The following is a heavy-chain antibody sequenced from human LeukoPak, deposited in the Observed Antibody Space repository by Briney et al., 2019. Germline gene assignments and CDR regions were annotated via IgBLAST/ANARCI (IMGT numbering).Heavy chain of an antibody. V-gene: IGHV4-30-2*01. CDR1: GGSISSGGYS. CDR2: IYHSGST. CDR3: ARARSGYSGYGKQSLPYYYGMDV. Sequence: PSQTLSLTCAVSGGSISSGGYSWSWIRQPPGKGLEWIGYIYHSGSTYYNPSLKSRVTISVDRSKNQFSLKLSSVTAADAAVYYCARARSGYSGYGKQSLPYYYGMDVWGQGTTVTVSS. J-gene: IGHJ6*02. D-gene: IGHD5-12*01.